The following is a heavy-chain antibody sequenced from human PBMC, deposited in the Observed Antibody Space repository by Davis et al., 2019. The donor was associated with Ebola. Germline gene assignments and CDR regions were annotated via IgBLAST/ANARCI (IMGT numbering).Heavy chain of an antibody. CDR3: ASNYGSGSYYRYYYYGMDV. CDR1: GFTVNSNY. D-gene: IGHD3-10*01. J-gene: IGHJ6*02. CDR2: IYSGGST. Sequence: GESLKISCAASGFTVNSNYMSWVRQAPGKGLEWVSVIYSGGSTYYADSVKGRFTISRHNSKNTLYLQMNSLRAEDPAVYYCASNYGSGSYYRYYYYGMDVWGQGTTVTVSS. V-gene: IGHV3-53*04.